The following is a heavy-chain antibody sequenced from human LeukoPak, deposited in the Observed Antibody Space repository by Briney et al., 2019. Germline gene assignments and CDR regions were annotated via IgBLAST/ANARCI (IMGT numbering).Heavy chain of an antibody. Sequence: GASVPDSFLASGYTFTDYYMHWVRQAPGQGFEWMGCINPNNGDTNYAQKLQGRVTMTRETSISTAHMEPSRLRSDDTAVYYCARATPLYCSSTTCLFDYWGQGTLVTVSS. CDR1: GYTFTDYY. V-gene: IGHV1-2*02. J-gene: IGHJ4*02. CDR3: ARATPLYCSSTTCLFDY. D-gene: IGHD2-2*01. CDR2: INPNNGDT.